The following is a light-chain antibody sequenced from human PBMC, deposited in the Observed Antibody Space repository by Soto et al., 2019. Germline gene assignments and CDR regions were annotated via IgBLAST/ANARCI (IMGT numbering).Light chain of an antibody. J-gene: IGLJ2*01. Sequence: QSVLTQPPSASGTPGQRVTISCSGSTSNIGSNVVNWYQQLPGTAPKLLIYSNSQRPSGVPGRFSGSKSGTSASLAISGLQSEDETDYYCAAWDDSLNGPVFGGGTKVIVL. CDR3: AAWDDSLNGPV. CDR2: SNS. V-gene: IGLV1-44*01. CDR1: TSNIGSNV.